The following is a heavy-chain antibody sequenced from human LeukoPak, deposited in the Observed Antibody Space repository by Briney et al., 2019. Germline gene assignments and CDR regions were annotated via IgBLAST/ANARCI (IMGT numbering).Heavy chain of an antibody. CDR1: GFTFYKNW. J-gene: IGHJ4*02. Sequence: GGSLRLSCAASGFTFYKNWMNWVRQAPGKGLEWVANIKEDGSEKNYVDSVKGRFTISRDNAKNSLYLQMNSLRAEDTAVYYCVGGYYFDPWGQGSLVTVSS. CDR2: IKEDGSEK. V-gene: IGHV3-7*04. CDR3: VGGYYFDP.